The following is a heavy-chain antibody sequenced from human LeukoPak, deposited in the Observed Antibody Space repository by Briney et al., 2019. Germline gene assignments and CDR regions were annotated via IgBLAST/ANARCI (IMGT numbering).Heavy chain of an antibody. CDR3: AKDSGWFGEFTAYYFDY. J-gene: IGHJ4*02. Sequence: GGSLRLSCAASGFTFSRYGMHWVRQAPGKGLEWVAFIRYDGSNKYYADSVKGRFTISRDNSKNTLYLQMNSLRAEDTAVYYCAKDSGWFGEFTAYYFDYWGQGTLVTVSS. CDR2: IRYDGSNK. D-gene: IGHD3-10*01. V-gene: IGHV3-30*02. CDR1: GFTFSRYG.